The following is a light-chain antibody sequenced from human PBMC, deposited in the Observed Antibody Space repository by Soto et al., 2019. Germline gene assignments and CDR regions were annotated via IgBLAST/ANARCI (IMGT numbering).Light chain of an antibody. CDR3: SSYTSSSTRV. J-gene: IGLJ2*01. CDR2: EVS. Sequence: QAVLTQPASVSGSPGQSITISCTGTSSDVGGYNYVSWYQQHPGKAPKLIIYEVSDRPSGVSNRFSGSKSGNTASLTISGLQAEDEADYYCSSYTSSSTRVFGGGTKADRP. CDR1: SSDVGGYNY. V-gene: IGLV2-14*01.